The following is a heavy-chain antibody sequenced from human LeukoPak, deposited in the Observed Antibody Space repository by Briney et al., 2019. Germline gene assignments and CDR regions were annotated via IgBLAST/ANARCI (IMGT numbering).Heavy chain of an antibody. J-gene: IGHJ4*02. Sequence: PGGSLRLSCRVSGFTFNTYWMHWVRHAPGKGLVWVSRMNNDGRVISYADSVKGRFTISRDNAKNTLYLQMNSLRAEDTAVYYCAREFEATGFWALDYWGQGTLVTASS. CDR2: MNNDGRVI. CDR3: AREFEATGFWALDY. V-gene: IGHV3-74*01. D-gene: IGHD3-16*01. CDR1: GFTFNTYW.